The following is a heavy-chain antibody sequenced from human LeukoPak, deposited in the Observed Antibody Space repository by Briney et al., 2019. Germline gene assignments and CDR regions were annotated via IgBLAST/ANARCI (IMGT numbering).Heavy chain of an antibody. V-gene: IGHV4-59*01. CDR2: IYYTGTT. CDR1: GGSISIYY. J-gene: IGHJ4*02. D-gene: IGHD3-9*01. CDR3: ARGEDFETYYLAY. Sequence: PSETLSLTCSVSGGSISIYYWTWIRQIPGKGLEWIGYIYYTGTTNYNPLFESRATISVDTSKNQFSLKLTSVTAADTAVYFCARGEDFETYYLAYWGQGTLVTVSS.